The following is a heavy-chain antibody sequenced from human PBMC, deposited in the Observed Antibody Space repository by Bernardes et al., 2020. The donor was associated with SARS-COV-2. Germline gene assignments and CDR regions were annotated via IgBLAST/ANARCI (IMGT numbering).Heavy chain of an antibody. CDR2: ISPHSANT. Sequence: SVKVSCTASGYSFSNHDMNWVRQAPGQGLEWVGWISPHSANTNYAQNLQGRVSMTTDASARTGYMELRSLRSDDTAVYYCWVRVETGGVVFDHWGQGTLVTVSP. CDR3: WVRVETGGVVFDH. J-gene: IGHJ4*02. CDR1: GYSFSNHD. D-gene: IGHD1-26*01. V-gene: IGHV1-18*04.